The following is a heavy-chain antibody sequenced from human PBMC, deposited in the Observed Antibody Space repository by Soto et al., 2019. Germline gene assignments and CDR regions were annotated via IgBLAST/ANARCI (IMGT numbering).Heavy chain of an antibody. CDR3: ARPTLHYDYGEYDMLDDYYMDF. V-gene: IGHV1-69*02. CDR2: IIPILGIA. J-gene: IGHJ6*03. D-gene: IGHD4-17*01. CDR1: GGTFSSYT. Sequence: QVQLVQSGAEVKKPGSSVKVSCKASGGTFSSYTISWVRQAPGQGLEWMGGIIPILGIANYAQKFQGRVTITADKSTSTAYMGLCSLRSQDTGVYYCARPTLHYDYGEYDMLDDYYMDFWAKRTTVTVSS.